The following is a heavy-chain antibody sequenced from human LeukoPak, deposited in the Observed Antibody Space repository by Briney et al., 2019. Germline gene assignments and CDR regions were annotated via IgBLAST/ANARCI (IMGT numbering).Heavy chain of an antibody. CDR1: GFTFSSYS. D-gene: IGHD6-13*01. Sequence: PGGSLRLSCAASGFTFSSYSMNWVRQAPGKGLEWVSYISSSSSTIYYADSVKGRFTISRDNAKNSLYLQMNSLRAEDTAVYYCARVPRRIAAADIRGDWFDPWGQGTLVTVSS. CDR2: ISSSSSTI. V-gene: IGHV3-48*01. CDR3: ARVPRRIAAADIRGDWFDP. J-gene: IGHJ5*02.